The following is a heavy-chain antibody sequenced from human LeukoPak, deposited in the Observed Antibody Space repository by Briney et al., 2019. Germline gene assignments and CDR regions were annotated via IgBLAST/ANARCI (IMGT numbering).Heavy chain of an antibody. CDR1: GGSISSGGYY. Sequence: SETLSLTCTVSGGSISSGGYYWSWIRQHPGKGLEWIGYIYYSGSTYYNPPLKSRVTISVDTSKNQFSLKLSSVTAADTAVYYCAREKSYYYGSGSPNWFDPWGQGTLVTVSS. V-gene: IGHV4-31*03. J-gene: IGHJ5*02. D-gene: IGHD3-10*01. CDR3: AREKSYYYGSGSPNWFDP. CDR2: IYYSGST.